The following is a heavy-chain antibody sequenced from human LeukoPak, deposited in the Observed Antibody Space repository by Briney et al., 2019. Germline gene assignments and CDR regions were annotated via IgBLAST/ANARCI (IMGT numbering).Heavy chain of an antibody. Sequence: GGSLRLSCAASGFTFSSYAMSWVRRAPGKGLEWVSAISGSGGSTYYADSVKGRFTISRDNSKNTLYLQMNSLRAEDTAVYYCAKGYYYDSSAFDIWGQGTMVTVSS. V-gene: IGHV3-23*01. CDR3: AKGYYYDSSAFDI. J-gene: IGHJ3*02. CDR1: GFTFSSYA. CDR2: ISGSGGST. D-gene: IGHD3-22*01.